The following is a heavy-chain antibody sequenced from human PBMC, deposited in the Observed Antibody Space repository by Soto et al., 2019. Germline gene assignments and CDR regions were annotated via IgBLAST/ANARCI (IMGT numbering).Heavy chain of an antibody. Sequence: SETLSLTCAVSGGSISSGGYSWSWIRQPPGKGLEWIGYIYHSGSTYYNPSLKSRVTISVGRSKNQFSLKLSSVTAADTAVYYCARVGLVTTVTSDYYYGMDVWGQGITVTVS. V-gene: IGHV4-30-2*01. D-gene: IGHD4-4*01. CDR3: ARVGLVTTVTSDYYYGMDV. CDR1: GGSISSGGYS. CDR2: IYHSGST. J-gene: IGHJ6*02.